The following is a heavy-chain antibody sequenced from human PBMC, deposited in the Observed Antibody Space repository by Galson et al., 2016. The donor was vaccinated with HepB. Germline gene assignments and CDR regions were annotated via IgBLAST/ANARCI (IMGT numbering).Heavy chain of an antibody. CDR1: GGSFSGYY. V-gene: IGHV4-31*11. Sequence: PSLTCAVYGGSFSGYYWSWIRQHPGKGQEFIGYIYYSGSTYYNPSLKSRVSISADTSKNQFSLKLNSVTAADTAVYYCARERPLLCFDYWGQGTLVTVSS. D-gene: IGHD3-10*02. CDR3: ARERPLLCFDY. CDR2: IYYSGST. J-gene: IGHJ4*02.